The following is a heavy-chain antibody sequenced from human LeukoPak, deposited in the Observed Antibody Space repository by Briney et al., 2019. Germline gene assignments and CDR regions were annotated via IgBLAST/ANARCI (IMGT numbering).Heavy chain of an antibody. V-gene: IGHV3-23*01. CDR1: GFTFGSYA. J-gene: IGHJ4*02. Sequence: PGGSLRLSCAASGFTFGSYAMSWVRQAPGKGLEWVSDINGSGGSTYYTDSVKGRFTISRDNSKNTLYLQMNSLRAEDTAVFYCAKVGLTVTTILDYFDYWGQGTLVTVSS. CDR3: AKVGLTVTTILDYFDY. D-gene: IGHD4-11*01. CDR2: INGSGGST.